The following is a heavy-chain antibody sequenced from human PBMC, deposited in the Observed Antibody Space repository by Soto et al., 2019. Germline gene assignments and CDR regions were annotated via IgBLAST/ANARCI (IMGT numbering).Heavy chain of an antibody. CDR1: GGSISSGGYY. J-gene: IGHJ4*02. D-gene: IGHD3-9*01. CDR3: ASGHDILPGYGQVAAR. Sequence: QVQLQESGPGLVKPSQTLSLTCTVSGGSISSGGYYWSWIRQHPGKGLEWIGYIYYSGSTYYNPPLRSRMTISEDTSKNQFPLKLGPVTAADTAGYYCASGHDILPGYGQVAARWGQGTLVTVSS. CDR2: IYYSGST. V-gene: IGHV4-31*03.